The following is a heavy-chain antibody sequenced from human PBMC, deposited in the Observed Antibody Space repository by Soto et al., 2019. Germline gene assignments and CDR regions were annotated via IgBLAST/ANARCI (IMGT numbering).Heavy chain of an antibody. V-gene: IGHV4-31*03. D-gene: IGHD3-3*01. J-gene: IGHJ4*02. CDR1: GGSISSGGYY. Sequence: PSETLSLTCTVSGGSISSGGYYWSWIRQHPGKGLEWIGYIYYSGSTYYNPSLKSRVTISVDTSKNQFSLKLSSVTAADTAVYYCARVIKYDLWSGYYRRLYYFDYWRQGTLVTISS. CDR3: ARVIKYDLWSGYYRRLYYFDY. CDR2: IYYSGST.